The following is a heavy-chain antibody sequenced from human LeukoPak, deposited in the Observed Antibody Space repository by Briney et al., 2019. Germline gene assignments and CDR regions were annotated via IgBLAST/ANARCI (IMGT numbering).Heavy chain of an antibody. CDR1: GDIFTNFA. CDR2: IIPLFGTT. CDR3: AREGRYCTNGVCRYYGMDV. Sequence: ASVKVSCKASGDIFTNFAISWVRQAPGQGLELMGGIIPLFGTTNYAQKFQGRVTITRDTSASTAYMELSSLRSEDTAVYYCAREGRYCTNGVCRYYGMDVWGQGTTVTVSS. D-gene: IGHD2-8*01. V-gene: IGHV1-69*05. J-gene: IGHJ6*02.